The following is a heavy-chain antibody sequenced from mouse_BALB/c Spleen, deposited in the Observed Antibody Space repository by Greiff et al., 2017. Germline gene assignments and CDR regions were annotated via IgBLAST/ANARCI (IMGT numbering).Heavy chain of an antibody. D-gene: IGHD1-1*01. CDR2: IWGDGST. J-gene: IGHJ2*01. V-gene: IGHV2-6-7*01. Sequence: VNLVESGGGLVQPGGSLKLSCAASGFTFSSYTMSWVRQPPGKGLEWLGMIWGDGSTDYNSALKSRLSISKDNSKSQVFLKMNSLQTDDTARYYCARDYYGSYDYWGQGTTLTVSS. CDR1: GFTFSSYT. CDR3: ARDYYGSYDY.